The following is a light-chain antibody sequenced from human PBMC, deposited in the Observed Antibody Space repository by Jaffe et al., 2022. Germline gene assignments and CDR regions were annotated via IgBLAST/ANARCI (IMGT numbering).Light chain of an antibody. Sequence: EIVLTQSPGTLSLSPGERATLSCRASQSVSSSYLAWYQQKPGQAPRLLIYGASSRATGIPDRFSGSGSGTDFTLTISRLEPEDFAVYYCQQSRPLTFGGGTKVEIK. CDR1: QSVSSSY. J-gene: IGKJ4*01. CDR3: QQSRPLT. CDR2: GAS. V-gene: IGKV3-20*01.